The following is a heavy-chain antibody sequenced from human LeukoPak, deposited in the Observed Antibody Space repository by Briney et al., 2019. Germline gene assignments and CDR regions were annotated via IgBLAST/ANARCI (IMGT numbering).Heavy chain of an antibody. CDR3: ARGDTAFS. J-gene: IGHJ5*02. V-gene: IGHV3-21*06. Sequence: PGRSLRLSCAASGFTFSSYRMNWVRQPPGKGLEWVSSISSTSSNIYYADSVKGRFTISRDNANNSLYLQMNSLRADDTAVYYCARGDTAFSWGQGTLVTVSS. CDR2: ISSTSSNI. CDR1: GFTFSSYR. D-gene: IGHD5-18*01.